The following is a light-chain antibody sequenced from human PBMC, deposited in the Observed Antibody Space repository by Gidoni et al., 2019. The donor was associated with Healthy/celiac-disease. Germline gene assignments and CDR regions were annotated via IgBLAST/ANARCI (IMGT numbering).Light chain of an antibody. CDR3: QQSYSTPCT. CDR1: QSISSY. J-gene: IGKJ2*02. CDR2: AAS. Sequence: DIQMTQSPSSLSASVGDRVTITCRASQSISSYLNWYQQKPGKAPKLLIYAASSLHSGVPSRFSGSGSVTDFTLTISSLQPEDFATYYCQQSYSTPCTFGQGTKLEIK. V-gene: IGKV1-39*01.